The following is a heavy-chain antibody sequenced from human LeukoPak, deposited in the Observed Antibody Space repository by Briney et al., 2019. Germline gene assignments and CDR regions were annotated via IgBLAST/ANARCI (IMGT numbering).Heavy chain of an antibody. D-gene: IGHD3-22*01. V-gene: IGHV5-51*01. Sequence: GEPLKISCKGSGYSFTSYWIGWVRQMPGKGLEWMGIIYPGDSDTRYSPSFQGQVTISADKSISTAYLQWSSLKASDTAIYYCARCYYYDSSGYYQTDFDYWGQGTLVTVSS. CDR1: GYSFTSYW. CDR2: IYPGDSDT. CDR3: ARCYYYDSSGYYQTDFDY. J-gene: IGHJ4*02.